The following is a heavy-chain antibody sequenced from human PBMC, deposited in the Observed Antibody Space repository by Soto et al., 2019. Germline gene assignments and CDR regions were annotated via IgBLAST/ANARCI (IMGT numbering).Heavy chain of an antibody. J-gene: IGHJ4*02. CDR2: ISYDGSDK. CDR3: ARGGGFCGADCYKGGIDY. D-gene: IGHD2-21*02. CDR1: GFTFSPYT. Sequence: GGSLRLSCAASGFTFSPYTMHWVRQTPGKGLEWVAVISYDGSDKYYAGSVRGRFTISRDNSKNTLLLQMNSLRAEDTALYYCARGGGFCGADCYKGGIDYWGQGALVTVSS. V-gene: IGHV3-30-3*01.